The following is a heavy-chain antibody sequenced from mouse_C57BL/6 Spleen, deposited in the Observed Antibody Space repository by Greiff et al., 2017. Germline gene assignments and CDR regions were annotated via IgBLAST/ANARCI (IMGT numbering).Heavy chain of an antibody. CDR1: GFTFSSYA. Sequence: EVNLVESGGGLVKPGGSLKLSCAASGFTFSSYAMSWVRQTPEKRLEWVATISDGGSYTYYPDNVKGRFTISRDNAKNNLYLQMSHLKSEDTAMYYCARYYSNYLYYFDYWGQGTTLTVSS. CDR3: ARYYSNYLYYFDY. J-gene: IGHJ2*01. CDR2: ISDGGSYT. D-gene: IGHD2-5*01. V-gene: IGHV5-4*03.